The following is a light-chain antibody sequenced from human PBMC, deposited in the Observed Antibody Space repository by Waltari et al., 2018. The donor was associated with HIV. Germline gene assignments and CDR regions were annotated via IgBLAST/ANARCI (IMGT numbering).Light chain of an antibody. Sequence: QSVLTQPPSASGTPGPRVTISCSGSPSNIGSNYVSWYQQLPETAPKLLIYRDNQRPSGVPDRFSGSKSGTSASLAINGLRSEDEADYYCAAWDDTLSGQGVFGGGTKLTVL. CDR3: AAWDDTLSGQGV. CDR1: PSNIGSNY. J-gene: IGLJ2*01. CDR2: RDN. V-gene: IGLV1-47*01.